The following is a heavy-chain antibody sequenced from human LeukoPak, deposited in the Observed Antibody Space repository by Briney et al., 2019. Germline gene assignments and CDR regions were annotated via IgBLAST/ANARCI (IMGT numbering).Heavy chain of an antibody. CDR3: ARGLGLRLGELFDY. V-gene: IGHV1-8*03. CDR2: MNPNSGNT. Sequence: ASVKVSCKASGYTFTSYDINWVRQATGQGLEWMGWMNPNSGNTGYAQKFQGRVTITRNTSISTAYMELSSLRSEDTAVYYCARGLGLRLGELFDYWGQGTLVTVSS. J-gene: IGHJ4*02. CDR1: GYTFTSYD. D-gene: IGHD3-16*01.